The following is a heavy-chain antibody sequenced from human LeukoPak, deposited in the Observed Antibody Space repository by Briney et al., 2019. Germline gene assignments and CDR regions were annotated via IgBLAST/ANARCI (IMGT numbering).Heavy chain of an antibody. CDR3: ARGGISSRPFKVLYYFDY. J-gene: IGHJ4*02. CDR2: IYSGGST. D-gene: IGHD2-8*01. V-gene: IGHV3-66*02. CDR1: GFTVSSNY. Sequence: GGCLRLSCAASGFTVSSNYMSWVRQAPGKGLEWVSVIYSGGSTYYVDSVKGRFTISRDNSKHTLYLQMNSLRAEDTAVYYCARGGISSRPFKVLYYFDYWGQGTLVTVSS.